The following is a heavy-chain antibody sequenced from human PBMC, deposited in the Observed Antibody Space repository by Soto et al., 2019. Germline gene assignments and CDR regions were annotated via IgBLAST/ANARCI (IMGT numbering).Heavy chain of an antibody. V-gene: IGHV1-69*05. D-gene: IGHD1-7*01. CDR3: ASGNWNYGSRGHWFDP. Sequence: QVQLVQSGAEVKKPGSSVKVSCKASGGTFSSYAISWVRQAPGQGLEWMGGIIPIFGTANYAQKFQGRVTSTXXEXTXXAYMELSSLRSEDTAVYYCASGNWNYGSRGHWFDPWGQGTLVTVSS. CDR2: IIPIFGTA. J-gene: IGHJ5*02. CDR1: GGTFSSYA.